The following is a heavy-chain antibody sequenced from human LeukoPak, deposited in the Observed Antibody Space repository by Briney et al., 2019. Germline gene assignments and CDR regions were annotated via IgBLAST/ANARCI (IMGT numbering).Heavy chain of an antibody. CDR2: ISYDGSNK. D-gene: IGHD4-23*01. Sequence: GGSLRLSCAASGFTFSSYGMHWVRQAPGKGLEWVAVISYDGSNKYYADSVKGRFTISRDNSKNTLYLQMNSLRAEDTAVYYCAEAWGYSHAFDIWGQGTMVTVSS. CDR3: AEAWGYSHAFDI. CDR1: GFTFSSYG. V-gene: IGHV3-30*18. J-gene: IGHJ3*02.